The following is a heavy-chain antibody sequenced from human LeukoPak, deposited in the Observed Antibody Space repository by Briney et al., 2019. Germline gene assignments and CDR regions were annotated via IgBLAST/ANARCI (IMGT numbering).Heavy chain of an antibody. CDR1: GFTFSSYS. V-gene: IGHV4-34*01. CDR3: ARPRGYYYYYMDV. CDR2: INHSGST. Sequence: GSLRLSCAASGFTFSSYSMNWVRQPPGKGLEWIGEINHSGSTNYNPSLKSRVTISVDTSKNQFSLKLSSVTAADTAVYYCARPRGYYYYYMDVWGKGTTVTVSS. J-gene: IGHJ6*03.